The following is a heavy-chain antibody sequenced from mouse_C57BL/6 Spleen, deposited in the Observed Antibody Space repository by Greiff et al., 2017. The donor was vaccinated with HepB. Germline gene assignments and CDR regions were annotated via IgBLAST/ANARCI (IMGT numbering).Heavy chain of an antibody. CDR2: ISYDGSN. J-gene: IGHJ3*01. V-gene: IGHV3-6*01. Sequence: ESGPGLVKPSQSLSLTCSVTGYSITSGYYWNWIRQFPGNKLEWMGYISYDGSNNYNPSLKNRISITRDTSKNQFFLKLNSVTTEDTATYYCARDGGTAYWGQGTLVTVSA. CDR1: GYSITSGYY. CDR3: ARDGGTAY. D-gene: IGHD3-3*01.